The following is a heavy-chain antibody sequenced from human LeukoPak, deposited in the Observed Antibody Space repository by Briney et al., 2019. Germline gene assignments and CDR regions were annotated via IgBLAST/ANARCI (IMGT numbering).Heavy chain of an antibody. CDR3: ARSRTGSTSCPVDY. J-gene: IGHJ4*02. Sequence: IPSETLSLTCTVSGYSISSGYYWGWIRQPPGKGLEWIGSIYHSGSTYYNPSLKSRVTISVDTSKNQFSLKLSSVTAADTAVYYCARSRTGSTSCPVDYWGQGTLVTVSS. D-gene: IGHD2-2*01. CDR2: IYHSGST. V-gene: IGHV4-38-2*02. CDR1: GYSISSGYY.